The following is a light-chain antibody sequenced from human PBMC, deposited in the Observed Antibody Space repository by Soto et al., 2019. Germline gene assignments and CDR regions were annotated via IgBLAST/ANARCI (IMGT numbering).Light chain of an antibody. CDR2: DAS. Sequence: DIQMTHSPSTLSASVLDIVTITFRASQSISTWLAWYQQKPGRAPKLLIYDASTLESGVPSRFSGSGSGTEFTLTISSLQSEDSAVYFCQQYANWPKNFGQGTKVDIK. CDR3: QQYANWPKN. V-gene: IGKV1-5*01. CDR1: QSISTW. J-gene: IGKJ1*01.